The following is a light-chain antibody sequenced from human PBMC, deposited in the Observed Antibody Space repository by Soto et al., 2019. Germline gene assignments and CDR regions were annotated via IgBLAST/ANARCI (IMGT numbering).Light chain of an antibody. J-gene: IGLJ2*01. CDR3: SSYRSSSTYVV. CDR2: DVS. CDR1: SSDVGGYNY. V-gene: IGLV2-14*01. Sequence: QSALTQPASVSGSLGQSITISCTGTSSDVGGYNYVSWYQQHPGKAPKLMIYDVSNRPSGVSNRFSGSKSGNTASLTISGLQAEDEADYYCSSYRSSSTYVVFGGGTKLTVL.